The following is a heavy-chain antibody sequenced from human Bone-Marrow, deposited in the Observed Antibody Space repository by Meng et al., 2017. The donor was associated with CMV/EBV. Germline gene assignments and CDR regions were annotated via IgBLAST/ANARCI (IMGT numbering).Heavy chain of an antibody. CDR3: ARAITVMADFDY. J-gene: IGHJ4*02. Sequence: KVSCKGSGYSFTSYWIGWVRQMPGKGLEWMGIFYPGDSDTRYSPSFQGQVTISADKSIRTAYLQWRSLKASDTAMYYCARAITVMADFDYWGQGTLVTVSS. V-gene: IGHV5-51*01. D-gene: IGHD5-18*01. CDR2: FYPGDSDT. CDR1: GYSFTSYW.